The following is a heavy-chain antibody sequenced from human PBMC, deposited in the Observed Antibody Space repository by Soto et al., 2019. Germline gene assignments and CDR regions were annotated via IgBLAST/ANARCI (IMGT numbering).Heavy chain of an antibody. CDR1: GGSISSGGYY. CDR3: ASVPAGTAHFDY. V-gene: IGHV4-31*03. J-gene: IGHJ4*02. Sequence: SETLSLTCTVSGGSISSGGYYWSWIRQHPGKGLEWIGYIYYSGSTYYNPSLKSRVTISVDTSKNQFSLKLTSVTAADTAVYYCASVPAGTAHFDYWGQGTLVTVSS. CDR2: IYYSGST. D-gene: IGHD2-21*02.